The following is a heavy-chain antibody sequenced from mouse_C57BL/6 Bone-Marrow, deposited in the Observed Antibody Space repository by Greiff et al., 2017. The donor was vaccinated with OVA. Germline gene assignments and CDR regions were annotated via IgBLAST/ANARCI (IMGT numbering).Heavy chain of an antibody. J-gene: IGHJ2*01. D-gene: IGHD2-3*01. V-gene: IGHV1-61*01. CDR3: ARWLLPVDY. CDR2: IYPSDSET. CDR1: GYTFTSYW. Sequence: QVQLQQPGAELVRPGSSVKLSCKASGYTFTSYWMDWVKQRPGQGLEWIGNIYPSDSETHYNQKFKDKATLTVDKSSSTAYMQLSSLTSEDSAVYYCARWLLPVDYWSQGTTLTVSS.